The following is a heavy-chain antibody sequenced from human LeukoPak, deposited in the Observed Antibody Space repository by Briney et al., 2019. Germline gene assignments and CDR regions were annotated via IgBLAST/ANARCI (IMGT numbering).Heavy chain of an antibody. J-gene: IGHJ5*02. CDR1: GFTFNSYG. CDR3: AKSQRENWFDP. V-gene: IGHV3-23*01. CDR2: ISGSGGST. Sequence: GGSLRLSCAASGFTFNSYGMNWVRQAPGKGREWVSTISGSGGSTYYADSVKGRFTMSRDNSKNTLYLQMNSLRAEDTAVYYCAKSQRENWFDPWGQGTLVTVSS.